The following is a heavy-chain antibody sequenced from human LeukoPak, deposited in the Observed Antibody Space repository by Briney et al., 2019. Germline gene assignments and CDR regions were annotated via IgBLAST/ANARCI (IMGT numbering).Heavy chain of an antibody. D-gene: IGHD1-26*01. CDR1: GGTISRYY. CDR3: ARDRRRDLLHAFDI. J-gene: IGHJ3*02. Sequence: SETLSLTCTVSGGTISRYYWSWIRQPPGNGLEWIAYIDYSGSTNYNPSLKSRLTISLDASKNQFSLKLSSVTAADTAVYYCARDRRRDLLHAFDIWGQGTMVTVSS. V-gene: IGHV4-59*01. CDR2: IDYSGST.